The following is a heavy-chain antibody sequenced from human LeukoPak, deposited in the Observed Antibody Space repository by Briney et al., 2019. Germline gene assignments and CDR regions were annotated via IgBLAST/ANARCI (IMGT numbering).Heavy chain of an antibody. CDR2: IYTSGST. CDR1: GVSISSYY. V-gene: IGHV4-4*07. J-gene: IGHJ6*03. D-gene: IGHD3-3*01. CDR3: ARDHTELRFLEWYPESDYYYYMDV. Sequence: SETLSLTCTVSGVSISSYYWSWIRQPAGKGLEWIGRIYTSGSTNYNPSLKSRVTMSVDTSKNQFSLKLSSVTAADTAVYYCARDHTELRFLEWYPESDYYYYMDVWGKGTTVTVSS.